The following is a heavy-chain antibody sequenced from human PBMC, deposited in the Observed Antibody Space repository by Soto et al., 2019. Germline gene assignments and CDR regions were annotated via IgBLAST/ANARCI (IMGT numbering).Heavy chain of an antibody. CDR3: VRDRLNWFDP. CDR2: IYTTGSI. Sequence: SETLSLTCNVSGDSTAIYYWSWIRQSAGKGLEWIGRIYTTGSINYNPSLRSRVTMSRDSSKNQLFLSLTSVTAADTAVYYCVRDRLNWFDPWGQGVLVTVSS. J-gene: IGHJ5*02. V-gene: IGHV4-4*07. CDR1: GDSTAIYY.